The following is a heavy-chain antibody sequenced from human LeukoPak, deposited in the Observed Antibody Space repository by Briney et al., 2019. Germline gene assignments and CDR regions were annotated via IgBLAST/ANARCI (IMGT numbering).Heavy chain of an antibody. Sequence: PSETLSLTCTVSGGPISSYYWKWIRQPPGKGLEWIGYIYDGGSTNYNPSLKSRVTIAVDTSKNQFSLKLSSVTAADTAVYYCARRPYSSGWYYLDYWGQGTLVTVSS. D-gene: IGHD6-19*01. V-gene: IGHV4-59*01. CDR1: GGPISSYY. CDR2: IYDGGST. J-gene: IGHJ4*02. CDR3: ARRPYSSGWYYLDY.